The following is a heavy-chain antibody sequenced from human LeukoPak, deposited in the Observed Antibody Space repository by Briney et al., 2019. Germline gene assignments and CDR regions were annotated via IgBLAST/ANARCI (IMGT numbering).Heavy chain of an antibody. D-gene: IGHD6-13*01. CDR3: ARHSRFQQLGSFDY. CDR2: IYYSGTT. CDR1: GRSISIYY. J-gene: IGHJ4*02. V-gene: IGHV4-59*08. Sequence: SETLSLTCTLSGRSISIYYWRWIRQPPGEGLECIGYIYYSGTTTYHPLLKSRVTISVDTSKNQFSMRLSSVNAADTAVYYCARHSRFQQLGSFDYWGQGNLVTVSS.